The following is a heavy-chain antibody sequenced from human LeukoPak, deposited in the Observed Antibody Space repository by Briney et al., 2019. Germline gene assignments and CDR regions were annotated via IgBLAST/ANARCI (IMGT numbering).Heavy chain of an antibody. CDR3: AREGFVRDTALDY. CDR2: ISGFNGDT. D-gene: IGHD5-18*01. V-gene: IGHV1-18*01. Sequence: GASVKVSCKASGYTFTNYGLSWMRQAPGQGLEWMGWISGFNGDTNYAQNFQGRVTMTTDTSTNTAYMELRSLTSDDTAIYFCAREGFVRDTALDYWGQGTLVTVSA. J-gene: IGHJ4*02. CDR1: GYTFTNYG.